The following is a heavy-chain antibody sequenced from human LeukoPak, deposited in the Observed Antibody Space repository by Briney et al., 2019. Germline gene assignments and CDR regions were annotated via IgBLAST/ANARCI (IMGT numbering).Heavy chain of an antibody. J-gene: IGHJ3*02. Sequence: SETLSLTCTVSGGSISSSSYYWGWIRQPPGKGLEWIGSIYYSGSTYYNPSLKSRVTISVDTSKNQFSLKLSSVTAADTAVYYCAKGRDGYNPDAFDIWGQGTMVTVSS. V-gene: IGHV4-39*01. D-gene: IGHD5-24*01. CDR2: IYYSGST. CDR3: AKGRDGYNPDAFDI. CDR1: GGSISSSSYY.